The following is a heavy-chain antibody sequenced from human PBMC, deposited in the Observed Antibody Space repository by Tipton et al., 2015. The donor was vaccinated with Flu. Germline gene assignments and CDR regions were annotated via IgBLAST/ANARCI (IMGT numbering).Heavy chain of an antibody. CDR1: GGSITIYY. Sequence: TLSLTCTVSGGSITIYYWSWIRQPPGKGLEFIGYIYYTGTTNYNPSLKSRVTMSIDTSKNQFSLKLYSVTAADTAVYYCARGSGSGTYVIFDYWGQGTLVTVSS. D-gene: IGHD3-10*01. J-gene: IGHJ4*02. CDR3: ARGSGSGTYVIFDY. V-gene: IGHV4-59*12. CDR2: IYYTGTT.